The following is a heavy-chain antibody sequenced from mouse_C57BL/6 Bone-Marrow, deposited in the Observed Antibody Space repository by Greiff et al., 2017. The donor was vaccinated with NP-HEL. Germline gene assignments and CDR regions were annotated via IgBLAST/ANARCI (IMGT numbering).Heavy chain of an antibody. J-gene: IGHJ4*01. CDR1: GFTFSDYG. Sequence: EVKVVESGGGLVKPGGSLKLSCAASGFTFSDYGMHWVRQAPEKGLEWVAYISSGSSTIYYADTVKGRFTISRDNAKNTLFLQMTSLRSEDTAMYYCARDGDGYRGGYAMDYWGQGTSVTVSS. CDR2: ISSGSSTI. D-gene: IGHD2-3*01. V-gene: IGHV5-17*01. CDR3: ARDGDGYRGGYAMDY.